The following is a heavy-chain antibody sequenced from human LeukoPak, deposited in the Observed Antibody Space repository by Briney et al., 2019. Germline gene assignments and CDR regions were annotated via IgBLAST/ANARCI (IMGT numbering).Heavy chain of an antibody. CDR1: GGSISSGSYY. V-gene: IGHV4-61*02. Sequence: SQTLSLTCTVSGGSISSGSYYWSWIRQPPGKGLEWIGRIYTSGSTNYNPSLKSRVTISVDTSKNQFSLKLSSVTAADTAVYYCARGVGPYNWFDPWGQGTLVTVSS. D-gene: IGHD2-15*01. CDR3: ARGVGPYNWFDP. J-gene: IGHJ5*02. CDR2: IYTSGST.